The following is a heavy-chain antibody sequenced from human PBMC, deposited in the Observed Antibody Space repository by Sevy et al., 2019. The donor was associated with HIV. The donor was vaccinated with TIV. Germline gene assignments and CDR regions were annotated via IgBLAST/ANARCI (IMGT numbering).Heavy chain of an antibody. V-gene: IGHV3-30*18. J-gene: IGHJ6*02. CDR1: GFSFSRYG. CDR3: ANSRGRYEGSSWLYYYYLMDV. Sequence: GGSLRLSCAAAGFSFSRYGMHWARQAPGKGLEWVAVISNDGSDKEYADSVKGRFIVSRDNSKDTVYLQMNSLRPDDTAVYYCANSRGRYEGSSWLYYYYLMDVRGQGTTVTVSS. D-gene: IGHD6-13*01. CDR2: ISNDGSDK.